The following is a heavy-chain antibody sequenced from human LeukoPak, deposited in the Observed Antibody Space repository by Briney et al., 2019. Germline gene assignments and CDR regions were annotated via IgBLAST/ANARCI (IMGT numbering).Heavy chain of an antibody. CDR2: ISAYNGNT. CDR3: ARVGSSYNYYYMDV. J-gene: IGHJ6*03. CDR1: GYTFTSYG. Sequence: GASVKVSCKASGYTFTSYGISWVRQAPGQGLEWMGWISAYNGNTNYAQKLQGRATMTTDTSTSTAYMELRSLRSDDTAVYYCARVGSSYNYYYMDVWGKGTTVTVSS. V-gene: IGHV1-18*01. D-gene: IGHD3-10*01.